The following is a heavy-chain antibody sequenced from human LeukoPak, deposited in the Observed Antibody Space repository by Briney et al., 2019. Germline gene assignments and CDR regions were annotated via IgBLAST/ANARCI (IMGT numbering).Heavy chain of an antibody. D-gene: IGHD6-6*01. J-gene: IGHJ4*02. CDR3: ARAMYSSSSFPFDY. CDR1: GFTFSSYE. CDR2: ISSSGSTI. Sequence: GGSLRLSCAASGFTFSSYEMNWLRQAPGKGLEGVSYISSSGSTIYYADSVKGRFTISRDNAKNSLYLKMNSLRAEDTAVYYCARAMYSSSSFPFDYWGQGTLVTVSS. V-gene: IGHV3-48*03.